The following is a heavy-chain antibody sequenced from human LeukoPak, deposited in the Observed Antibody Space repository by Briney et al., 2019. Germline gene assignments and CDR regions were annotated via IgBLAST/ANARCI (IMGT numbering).Heavy chain of an antibody. D-gene: IGHD3-10*01. V-gene: IGHV3-23*01. CDR1: GFTFSSYS. CDR3: AKGALWFGEFRFNWFDP. CDR2: ISGSGGST. J-gene: IGHJ5*02. Sequence: GGSLRLSCAASGFTFSSYSMNWVRQAPGKGLEWVSAISGSGGSTYYADSVKGRFTISRDNSKNTLYLQMNSLRAEDTAVYYCAKGALWFGEFRFNWFDPWGQGTLVTVSS.